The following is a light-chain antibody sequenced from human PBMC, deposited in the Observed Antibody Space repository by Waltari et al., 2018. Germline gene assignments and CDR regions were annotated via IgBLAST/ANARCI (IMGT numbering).Light chain of an antibody. CDR2: GAS. Sequence: IVLTQSPGTLSLSPGDRASPSCKASQSLGKNYLAGYQHKPGQAPRLLIYGASSRAAGIPDRFSGSGSGTDFTLTISRLEPEDFAVYYCQQYASSVLYTFGQGTKLEIK. V-gene: IGKV3-20*01. CDR3: QQYASSVLYT. CDR1: QSLGKNY. J-gene: IGKJ2*01.